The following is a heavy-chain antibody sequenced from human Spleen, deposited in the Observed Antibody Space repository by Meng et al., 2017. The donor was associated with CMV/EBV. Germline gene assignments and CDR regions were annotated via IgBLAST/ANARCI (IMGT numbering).Heavy chain of an antibody. J-gene: IGHJ4*02. D-gene: IGHD5/OR15-5a*01. CDR3: ARSWLSTSPKDY. Sequence: ASVKVSCKASGGTFSSYAISWVRQAPGQGLEWMGIINPNGGSTTYAQNFQGRVTMARDTSTNTVYMELSSLRFEDTALYYCARSWLSTSPKDYWGQGTLVTVSS. CDR1: GGTFSSYA. CDR2: INPNGGST. V-gene: IGHV1-46*01.